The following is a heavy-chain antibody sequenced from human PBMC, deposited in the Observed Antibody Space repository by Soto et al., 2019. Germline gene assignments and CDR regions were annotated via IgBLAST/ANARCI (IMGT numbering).Heavy chain of an antibody. CDR3: ATPEGGMDV. V-gene: IGHV1-69*01. J-gene: IGHJ6*02. CDR1: SCTFTRYG. Sequence: ASVKFSFKIFSCTFTRYGIIWVRQAPGQGLEWMGGIIPIFGTANYAQKFQGRVTITADESTSTAYMELSSLRSEDTAVYYCATPEGGMDVWGQGTTVTVSS. CDR2: IIPIFGTA.